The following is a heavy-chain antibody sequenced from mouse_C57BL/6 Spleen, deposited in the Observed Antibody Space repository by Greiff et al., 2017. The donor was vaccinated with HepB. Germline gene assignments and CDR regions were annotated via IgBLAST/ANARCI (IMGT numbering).Heavy chain of an antibody. V-gene: IGHV1-18*01. D-gene: IGHD2-3*01. CDR3: ARAIYDGYYDAMDY. Sequence: VQLKQSGPELVKPGASVKIPCKASGYTFTDYNMDWVKQSHGKSLEWIGEINPNNGGTIYNQKFKGKATLTVDKSSSTAYMELRSLTSEDTAVYDCARAIYDGYYDAMDYWGQGTSVTVSS. CDR2: INPNNGGT. J-gene: IGHJ4*01. CDR1: GYTFTDYN.